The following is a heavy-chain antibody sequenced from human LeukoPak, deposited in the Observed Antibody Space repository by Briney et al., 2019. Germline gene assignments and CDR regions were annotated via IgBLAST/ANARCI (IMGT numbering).Heavy chain of an antibody. CDR3: TRVGEEQLDYFDY. CDR1: GFTFGDYA. CDR2: IRSKAYGGTT. V-gene: IGHV3-49*03. J-gene: IGHJ4*02. Sequence: GGSLRLSCTASGFTFGDYAMSWFRQAPGKGLEWVGFIRSKAYGGTTEYAASVKGRFTISRDDSKSIAYLQMNSLKTEDTAVYYCTRVGEEQLDYFDYWGQGTLVTVSS. D-gene: IGHD6-13*01.